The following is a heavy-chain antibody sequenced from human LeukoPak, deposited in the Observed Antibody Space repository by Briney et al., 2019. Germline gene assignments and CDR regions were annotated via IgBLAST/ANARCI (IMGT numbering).Heavy chain of an antibody. V-gene: IGHV1-18*01. CDR1: GYMFTNYG. CDR3: ARAFTTFAVVIALEY. Sequence: ASVKVSCKASGYMFTNYGIGWVRQAPGQGLEWMGWISVDNSATHYAQKFQGRVTLTADTSTGTAFMELRSLRSDDTAVYFCARAFTTFAVVIALEYWGQGSLVTVSS. CDR2: ISVDNSAT. J-gene: IGHJ4*02. D-gene: IGHD2-21*01.